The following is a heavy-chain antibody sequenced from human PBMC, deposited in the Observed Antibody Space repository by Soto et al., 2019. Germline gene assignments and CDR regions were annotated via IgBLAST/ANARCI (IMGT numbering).Heavy chain of an antibody. CDR1: GFTFSSYG. D-gene: IGHD1-26*01. CDR3: ARDNGELLYYHYGMDV. J-gene: IGHJ6*02. Sequence: EVQLVESGGGLVQPGGSLRLSCAASGFTFSSYGMNWVRQAPGKGLEWVSYISESGSTIYYADSVKGRFTISRDNAKNSLYLQMNSLRAEDTAVYYCARDNGELLYYHYGMDVWGQGTTVTVSS. V-gene: IGHV3-48*03. CDR2: ISESGSTI.